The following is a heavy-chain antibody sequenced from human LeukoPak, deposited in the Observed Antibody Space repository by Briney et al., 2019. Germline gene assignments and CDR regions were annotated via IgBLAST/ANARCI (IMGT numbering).Heavy chain of an antibody. CDR1: GYTFTSYY. CDR2: INPSGGST. J-gene: IGHJ3*02. V-gene: IGHV1-46*01. Sequence: ASVKVCCKASGYTFTSYYMHWVRQAPGQGLEWMGIINPSGGSTSYAQKFQGRVTMTRDTSTSTVYMGLSSLRSEDTAVYYCARDRYDRADAFDIWGQGTMVTVSS. D-gene: IGHD3-16*02. CDR3: ARDRYDRADAFDI.